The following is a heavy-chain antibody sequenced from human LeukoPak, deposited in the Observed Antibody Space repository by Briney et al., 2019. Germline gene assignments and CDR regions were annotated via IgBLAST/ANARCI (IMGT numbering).Heavy chain of an antibody. CDR1: GFTLSNYW. V-gene: IGHV3-21*01. CDR2: ISSSSSYI. Sequence: GGSLRLSCEASGFTLSNYWMSWVRQAPGKGLEWVSSISSSSSYIYYADSVKGRFTISRDNAKNSLYLQMNSLRAEDTAVYYCARSSGHEGWFDPWGQGTLVTVSS. CDR3: ARSSGHEGWFDP. J-gene: IGHJ5*02.